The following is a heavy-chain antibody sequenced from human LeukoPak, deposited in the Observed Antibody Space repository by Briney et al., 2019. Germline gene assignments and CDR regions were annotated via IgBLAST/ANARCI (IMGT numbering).Heavy chain of an antibody. J-gene: IGHJ6*04. Sequence: GGSLRLSCAASGFTFSSYAMSWVRQAPGKGLEWVSAISGSGGSTYYAGSVKGRFTISRDNPKNTLYLQMNSLRAEDTAVYYCAKDPTYYYDSSGPGSDVWGKGTTVTVSS. V-gene: IGHV3-23*01. CDR2: ISGSGGST. CDR1: GFTFSSYA. D-gene: IGHD3-22*01. CDR3: AKDPTYYYDSSGPGSDV.